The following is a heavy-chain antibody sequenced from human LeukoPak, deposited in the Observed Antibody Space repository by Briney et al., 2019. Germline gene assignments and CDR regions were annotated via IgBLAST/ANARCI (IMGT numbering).Heavy chain of an antibody. CDR1: GGSISSYY. Sequence: SETLSLTCTVSGGSISSYYWSWIRQPPGKGLEWIGYIYYSGSTNYNPSLKSRVTILVDTSKNQFSLKLSSVTAADTAVYYCARSRIAVVYFDYWGQGTLVTVSS. V-gene: IGHV4-59*08. D-gene: IGHD6-19*01. CDR3: ARSRIAVVYFDY. CDR2: IYYSGST. J-gene: IGHJ4*02.